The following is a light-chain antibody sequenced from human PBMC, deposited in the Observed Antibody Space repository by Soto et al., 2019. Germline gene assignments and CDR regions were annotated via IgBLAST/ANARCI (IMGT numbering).Light chain of an antibody. Sequence: EIVMTESPSTLYVPRGERASLSCRASQSVSILLAWYQQKPGQAPRLLIHGATTRATGIPARFSGSGSGTEFTLTISSLQSEDFAVYYCKQYNNWRRTFGQGTKVDIK. J-gene: IGKJ1*01. V-gene: IGKV3-15*01. CDR3: KQYNNWRRT. CDR1: QSVSIL. CDR2: GAT.